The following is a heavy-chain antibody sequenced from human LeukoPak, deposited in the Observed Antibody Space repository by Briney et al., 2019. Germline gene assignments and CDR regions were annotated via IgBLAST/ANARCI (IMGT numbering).Heavy chain of an antibody. J-gene: IGHJ5*02. V-gene: IGHV4-38-2*02. CDR2: IYHRGNT. Sequence: SETLSLTCAVSGYSISSDHYWGWIRQPPGQGLEWIGSIYHRGNTYYNPSLKSRLTISVDTSKNQFSLKLSSVTAADTAVYYCARELSHGSGSYYPNWFDPWGQGTLVILSS. CDR3: ARELSHGSGSYYPNWFDP. CDR1: GYSISSDHY. D-gene: IGHD3-10*01.